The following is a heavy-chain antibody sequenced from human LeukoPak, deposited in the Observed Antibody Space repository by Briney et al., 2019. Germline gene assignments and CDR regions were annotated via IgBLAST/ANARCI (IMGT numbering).Heavy chain of an antibody. V-gene: IGHV3-7*01. CDR2: IKQDGNEK. CDR1: GFTFSSYW. J-gene: IGHJ4*02. CDR3: ARDGGHSGYDLLDY. Sequence: GRSLRLSCADSGFTFSSYWMSRVRQAPGKGLEWVANIKQDGNEKYYVDSVKGRFTISRDNAKRSLYLQMNSLRAEDTAVYYCARDGGHSGYDLLDYWGQGTLATVSS. D-gene: IGHD5-12*01.